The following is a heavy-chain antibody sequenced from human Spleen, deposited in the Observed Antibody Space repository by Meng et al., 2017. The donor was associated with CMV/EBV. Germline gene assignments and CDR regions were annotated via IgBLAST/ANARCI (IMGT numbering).Heavy chain of an antibody. J-gene: IGHJ5*02. CDR3: ARDRGSGIVVVPAAIGWFDP. CDR2: INPSGGST. D-gene: IGHD2-2*02. CDR1: GYIFTRYY. Sequence: ASVKVSCKASGYIFTRYYMHWVRQAPGQGLEWMGIINPSGGSTSYAQKFQGRVTMTRDTSTSTAYMELRSLRSDDTAVYYCARDRGSGIVVVPAAIGWFDPWGQGTLVTVSS. V-gene: IGHV1-46*01.